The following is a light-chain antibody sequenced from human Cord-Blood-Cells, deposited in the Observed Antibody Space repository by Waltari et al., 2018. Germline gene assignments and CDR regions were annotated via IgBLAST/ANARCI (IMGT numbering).Light chain of an antibody. CDR2: YAS. Sequence: EIVLTQSPATLSLSPGERATLSCRASQSVSSYLAWYKQKPGQAPRLLIYYASNRATGIPARFSGSGSWTDFTLTISSLEPEDFAVYYCQQRSNWLYSFGQGTKLEIK. V-gene: IGKV3-11*01. CDR3: QQRSNWLYS. J-gene: IGKJ2*03. CDR1: QSVSSY.